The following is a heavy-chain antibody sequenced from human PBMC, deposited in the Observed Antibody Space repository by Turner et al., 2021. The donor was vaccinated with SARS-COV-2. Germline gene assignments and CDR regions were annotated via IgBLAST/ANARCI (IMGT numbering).Heavy chain of an antibody. D-gene: IGHD6-13*01. CDR1: GVSFSSSSYY. J-gene: IGHJ6*02. CDR3: ATSTVAGTELNYYGMDV. CDR2: IYYSGST. Sequence: QLQLQESGPGLVKPSDTLSPTCTVPGVSFSSSSYYWGWIRQPPGKGLEWIGSIYYSGSTYYNPSLKSRVTISVDTSKNQFSLKLSSVTAADTAVYYCATSTVAGTELNYYGMDVWGQGTTVTVSS. V-gene: IGHV4-39*01.